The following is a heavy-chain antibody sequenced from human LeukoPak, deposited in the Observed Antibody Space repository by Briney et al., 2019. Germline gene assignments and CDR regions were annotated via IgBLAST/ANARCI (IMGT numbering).Heavy chain of an antibody. CDR3: ARDDYDFWSGATTYYYMDV. CDR1: GFTFSSYW. J-gene: IGHJ6*03. CDR2: IKEDGSEK. Sequence: PGGSLRLSCAASGFTFSSYWMSWVRQAPGKGLEWVANIKEDGSEKYYVDSVKGRFTISRDNAKNSLYLQMNSLRAEDTAVYYCARDDYDFWSGATTYYYMDVWGKGPRSPSP. D-gene: IGHD3-3*01. V-gene: IGHV3-7*01.